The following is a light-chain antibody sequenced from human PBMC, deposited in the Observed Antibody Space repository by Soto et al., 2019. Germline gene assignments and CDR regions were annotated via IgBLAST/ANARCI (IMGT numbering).Light chain of an antibody. J-gene: IGKJ4*02. V-gene: IGKV1-9*01. CDR1: QGISSY. Sequence: DIQLTQSPTFLSASVGDRVTLTCRASQGISSYLAWYQQKPGQAPKLLIYAASTLQSGVPSRFSGSGSGTEFTITISSLQAEYFATYYCQQLNSYPFACGGGTKMEIK. CDR2: AAS. CDR3: QQLNSYPFA.